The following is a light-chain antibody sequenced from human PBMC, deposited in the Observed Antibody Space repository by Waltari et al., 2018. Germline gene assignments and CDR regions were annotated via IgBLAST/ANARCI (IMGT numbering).Light chain of an antibody. CDR3: SSYTSTSTLVL. Sequence: QSALTQPASVSGSPGQSITISCTGTSSHVGGYNDAPWYQQHPDKAPKLIISGVDNRPSGISNRFSGFKSGDTAYLTISGLQAEDEADYYCSSYTSTSTLVLFGGGTKLTVL. CDR1: SSHVGGYND. CDR2: GVD. V-gene: IGLV2-14*01. J-gene: IGLJ2*01.